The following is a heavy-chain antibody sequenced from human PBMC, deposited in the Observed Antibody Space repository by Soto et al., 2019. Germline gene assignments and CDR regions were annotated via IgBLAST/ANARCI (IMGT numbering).Heavy chain of an antibody. D-gene: IGHD4-17*01. CDR3: VRDPPPDSETVYMDL. V-gene: IGHV3-11*01. CDR1: GFTFSDFY. J-gene: IGHJ6*02. Sequence: GGSLRLSCAASGFTFSDFYMSWVRQAPGKGLEWISYISSSGSLIYYADSVKGRFTISRDNANNSLYLQMNSLRVEDTAVYYCVRDPPPDSETVYMDLWGQGNTVTVSS. CDR2: ISSSGSLI.